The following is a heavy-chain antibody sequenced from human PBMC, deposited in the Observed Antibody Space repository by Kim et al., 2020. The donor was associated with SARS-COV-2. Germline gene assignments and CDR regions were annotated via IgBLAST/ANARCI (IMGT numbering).Heavy chain of an antibody. Sequence: GGSLRLSCAASGFTFSSYAMSWVRQAPGKGLEWVSAISGSGGSTYYADSVKGRFTISRDNSKNTLYLQMNSLRAEDTAVYYCAIDFWSGYYTFYYGMDVWGQGTTVTVSS. CDR2: ISGSGGST. J-gene: IGHJ6*02. CDR3: AIDFWSGYYTFYYGMDV. CDR1: GFTFSSYA. V-gene: IGHV3-23*01. D-gene: IGHD3-3*01.